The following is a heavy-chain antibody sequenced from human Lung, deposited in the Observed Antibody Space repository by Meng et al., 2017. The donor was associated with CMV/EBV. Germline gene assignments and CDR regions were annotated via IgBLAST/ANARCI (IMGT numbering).Heavy chain of an antibody. Sequence: GXFLKISCKVSGFTFSNYWMNLVRQTPEKGLEWVANIKKDGSEKNYLGSVKGRFTISRDNAKNSLYLQMNRLRVEDTAVYYCARDFDYWGQGTLVTVSS. J-gene: IGHJ4*02. CDR1: GFTFSNYW. CDR2: IKKDGSEK. CDR3: ARDFDY. V-gene: IGHV3-7*01.